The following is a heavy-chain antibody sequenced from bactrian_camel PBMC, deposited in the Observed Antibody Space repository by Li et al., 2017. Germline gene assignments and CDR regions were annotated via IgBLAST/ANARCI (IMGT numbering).Heavy chain of an antibody. Sequence: HVQLVESGGGTVRPGESLRLSCAISGHTVSGIYMGWFRQRPGESREGVGAIDHNGNTRYAESVKGRFTVSQDKAKNTVYLEMSALKPEDTAMYNCVVSLASWCPKAQGAFPYWGQGTQVTVS. CDR1: GHTVSGIY. J-gene: IGHJ4*01. CDR2: IDHNGNT. D-gene: IGHD1*01. CDR3: VVSLASWCPKAQGAFPY. V-gene: IGHV3S53*01.